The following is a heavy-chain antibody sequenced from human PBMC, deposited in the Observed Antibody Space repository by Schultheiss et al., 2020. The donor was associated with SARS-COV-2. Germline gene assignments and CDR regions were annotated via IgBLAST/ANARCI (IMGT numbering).Heavy chain of an antibody. J-gene: IGHJ3*02. V-gene: IGHV3-30*03. D-gene: IGHD1-26*01. CDR1: GFTFSSYG. CDR3: ARVRMPSGSYNAFDI. Sequence: GGSLRLSCAASGFTFSSYGMHWVRQAPGKGLEWVAVISYDGSNKYYADSVKGRFTISRDNSKNTLYLQMGSLRAEDMAVYYCARVRMPSGSYNAFDIWGQGTMVTGSS. CDR2: ISYDGSNK.